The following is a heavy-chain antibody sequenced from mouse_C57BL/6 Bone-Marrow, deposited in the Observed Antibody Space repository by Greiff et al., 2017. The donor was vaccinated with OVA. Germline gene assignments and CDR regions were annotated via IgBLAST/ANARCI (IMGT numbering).Heavy chain of an antibody. Sequence: EVQLVESGGGLVQPGGSMKLSCVASGFTFSNYWMNWVRQSPEKGLEWVAQIRLKSDNYATHYAESVKGRFTISRDDSKSSVYLQMNNVRAEDTGIYYCTDYGSSYEDYYAMDYWGQGTSVTVSS. V-gene: IGHV6-3*01. D-gene: IGHD1-1*01. CDR2: IRLKSDNYAT. CDR3: TDYGSSYEDYYAMDY. J-gene: IGHJ4*01. CDR1: GFTFSNYW.